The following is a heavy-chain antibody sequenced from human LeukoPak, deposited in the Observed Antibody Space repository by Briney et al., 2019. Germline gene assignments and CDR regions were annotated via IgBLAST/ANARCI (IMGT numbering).Heavy chain of an antibody. D-gene: IGHD5-18*01. CDR3: ARDSGYSYGLDY. Sequence: SETLSLTCTVSGGSISSYYWSWIQQPPGKGLEWIGYIYYSGSTNYNPSLKSRVTISVDTSKNQFSLKLSSVTAADTAVYYCARDSGYSYGLDYWGQGTLVIVSS. V-gene: IGHV4-59*01. CDR1: GGSISSYY. CDR2: IYYSGST. J-gene: IGHJ4*02.